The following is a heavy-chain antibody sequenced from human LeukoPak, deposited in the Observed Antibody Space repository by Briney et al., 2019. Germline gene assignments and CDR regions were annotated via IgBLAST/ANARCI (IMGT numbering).Heavy chain of an antibody. CDR2: INHSGST. D-gene: IGHD4-11*01. V-gene: IGHV4-34*01. J-gene: IGHJ6*03. Sequence: EXLSLTCAVYGGSFSGYYWSWVRQPPAKGLEWIGEINHSGSTNYNPSLKSRVTISVDTSKNQFSLKLSSVTAADTAVYYCARATGKYYYYYMDVWGKGTTVTVSS. CDR1: GGSFSGYY. CDR3: ARATGKYYYYYMDV.